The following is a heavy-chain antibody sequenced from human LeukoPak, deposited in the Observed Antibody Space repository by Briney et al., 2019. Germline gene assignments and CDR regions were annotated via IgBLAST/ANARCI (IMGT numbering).Heavy chain of an antibody. V-gene: IGHV4-4*09. Sequence: SETLSLTCTVSGGSISSYYWSWIRQPPGKGLGWIGYIYTSGSTNYNPSLKSRVTISVDTSKNQFSLKLSSVTAADTAVYYCARTGYYNQADNWFDPWGQGTLVTVSS. CDR1: GGSISSYY. D-gene: IGHD3-9*01. J-gene: IGHJ5*02. CDR2: IYTSGST. CDR3: ARTGYYNQADNWFDP.